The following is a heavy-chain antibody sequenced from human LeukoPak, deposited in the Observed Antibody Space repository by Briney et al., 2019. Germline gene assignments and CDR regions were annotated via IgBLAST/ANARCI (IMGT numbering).Heavy chain of an antibody. V-gene: IGHV1-18*01. CDR3: ASPYCSGGTCYAHDAFDI. CDR2: ISAYNGNT. D-gene: IGHD2-15*01. Sequence: ASVKVSCKASGYTFTSYGISWARQAPGQGLEWMGWISAYNGNTNYAQKLQGRVTMTTDTSTSTAYMELRSLRSDDTAVYYCASPYCSGGTCYAHDAFDIWGQGTMVTVSS. J-gene: IGHJ3*02. CDR1: GYTFTSYG.